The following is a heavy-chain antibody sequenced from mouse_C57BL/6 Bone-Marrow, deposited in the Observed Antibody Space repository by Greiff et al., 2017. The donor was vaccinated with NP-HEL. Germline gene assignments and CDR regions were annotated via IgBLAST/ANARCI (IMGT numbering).Heavy chain of an antibody. CDR3: ARPTYGSRYVTLYWYFDV. D-gene: IGHD1-1*01. Sequence: DVMLVESGGGLVKPGGSLKLSCAASGFTFSSYAMSWVRQTPEKRLEWVATISDGGSYTYYPDNVKGRFTISRDNATNNLYLQMSHLKSEDTAMYYCARPTYGSRYVTLYWYFDVWGTGTTVTVSS. CDR2: ISDGGSYT. CDR1: GFTFSSYA. V-gene: IGHV5-4*03. J-gene: IGHJ1*03.